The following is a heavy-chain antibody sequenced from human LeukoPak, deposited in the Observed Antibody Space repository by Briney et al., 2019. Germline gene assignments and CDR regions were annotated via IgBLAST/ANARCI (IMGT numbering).Heavy chain of an antibody. D-gene: IGHD3-10*01. CDR2: IYHSGST. CDR3: ARGPGVTMVRDGWFDP. CDR1: GYSISSGYY. Sequence: SETLSLTCTVSGYSISSGYYWGWIRQPPGKGLEWIGSIYHSGSTYYNPSLKSRVTISVDTSKNQFSLKLSSVTAADTAVYYCARGPGVTMVRDGWFDPWGQGTLVTVSS. J-gene: IGHJ5*02. V-gene: IGHV4-38-2*02.